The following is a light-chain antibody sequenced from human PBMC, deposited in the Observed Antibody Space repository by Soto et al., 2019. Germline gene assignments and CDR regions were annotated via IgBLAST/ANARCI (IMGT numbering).Light chain of an antibody. Sequence: DIHMTQSPSSLSASVGYRFTITCRASQSIGDNLTWYQQKPGTAPHLLIYAASSLQSGVPSRFSGSGSGTDFTLTISNLQPEDFATYYCQQSYNTPLTFGQGTKVDIK. CDR2: AAS. CDR3: QQSYNTPLT. V-gene: IGKV1-39*01. J-gene: IGKJ1*01. CDR1: QSIGDN.